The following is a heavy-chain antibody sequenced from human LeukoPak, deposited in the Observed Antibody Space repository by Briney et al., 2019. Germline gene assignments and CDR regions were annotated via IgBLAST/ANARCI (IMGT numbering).Heavy chain of an antibody. D-gene: IGHD6-19*01. Sequence: TSVKVSCKASGFTFSSSAMQWVRQARGQRLEWIGWIVVGSGDTDYAQKFQERVTITRDMSTSTAYMELSSLRSDDTAVYYCAGGAVAAIHYWGQGTLVTVSS. CDR1: GFTFSSSA. V-gene: IGHV1-58*02. J-gene: IGHJ4*02. CDR3: AGGAVAAIHY. CDR2: IVVGSGDT.